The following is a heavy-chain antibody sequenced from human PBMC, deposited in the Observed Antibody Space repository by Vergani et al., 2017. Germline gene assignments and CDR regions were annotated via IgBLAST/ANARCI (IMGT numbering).Heavy chain of an antibody. CDR1: GFTFNRYG. J-gene: IGHJ4*02. Sequence: QVQLVQSGGGVVQPGGSLRLSCVASGFTFNRYGMQWVRQAPGKGLEWVAYVLFDGSNEYYADSVKGRFIVSRDNSNDALYLQMNSLRTDDTAVYYCARDLVYCHEGSCALWGQGSVVTVSS. D-gene: IGHD2-15*01. CDR3: ARDLVYCHEGSCAL. CDR2: VLFDGSNE. V-gene: IGHV3-30*02.